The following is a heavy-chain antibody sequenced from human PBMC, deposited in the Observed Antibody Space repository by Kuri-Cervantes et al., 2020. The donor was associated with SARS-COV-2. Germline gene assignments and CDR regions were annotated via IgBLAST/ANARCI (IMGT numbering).Heavy chain of an antibody. CDR1: GFTFDDYA. Sequence: SLKISCAASGFTFDDYAMHWVRQAPGKGLEWVSGISWNSGSIGYADSVKGRFTISRDSAKNSLYLQMNSLRAEDTALYYCAKGIAYSSSWYSDYYYYYGMDVWGQGTTVTVSS. V-gene: IGHV3-9*01. CDR2: ISWNSGSI. D-gene: IGHD6-13*01. CDR3: AKGIAYSSSWYSDYYYYYGMDV. J-gene: IGHJ6*02.